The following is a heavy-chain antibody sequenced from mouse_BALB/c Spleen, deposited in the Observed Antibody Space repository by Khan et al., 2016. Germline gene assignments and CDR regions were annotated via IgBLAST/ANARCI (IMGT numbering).Heavy chain of an antibody. Sequence: EVQLQESGPGLVKPSQSLSLTCTVTGYSITSDYAWNWIRQFPGNKLEWMGYINYSGSTGYNPSLKSRISVTRDTSKNQFFLQLNSVTAEDTASYYCAGYGYFYYAMDYWGQGTSVTVSS. CDR3: AGYGYFYYAMDY. D-gene: IGHD2-2*01. J-gene: IGHJ4*01. CDR2: INYSGST. V-gene: IGHV3-2*02. CDR1: GYSITSDYA.